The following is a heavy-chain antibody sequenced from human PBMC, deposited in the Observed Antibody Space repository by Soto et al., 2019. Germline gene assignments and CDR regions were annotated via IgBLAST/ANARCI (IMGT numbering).Heavy chain of an antibody. D-gene: IGHD5-18*01. CDR2: IWYDGSNK. V-gene: IGHV3-33*01. Sequence: GGSLRLSCAASGFTFSSYGMHWVRQAPGKGLEWVAVIWYDGSNKYYADSVKGRFTISRDNSKNTLYLQMNSLRAEDTAVYYCASLGPLGYSYGYGYYGMDVWGQGTTVTVSS. CDR3: ASLGPLGYSYGYGYYGMDV. J-gene: IGHJ6*02. CDR1: GFTFSSYG.